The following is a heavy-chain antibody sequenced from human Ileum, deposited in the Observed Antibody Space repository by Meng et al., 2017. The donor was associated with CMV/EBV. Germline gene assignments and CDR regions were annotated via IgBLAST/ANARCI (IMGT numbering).Heavy chain of an antibody. D-gene: IGHD2-2*01. Sequence: FTGYYMHWVRQAPGQGLEWMGWINPNSGGTNYAQKFQGRVTMTRDTSISTAYMELSRLRSDDTAVYYCARRGCSSTSCYGDNWFDPWGQGTLVTVSS. CDR2: INPNSGGT. J-gene: IGHJ5*02. CDR1: FTGYY. CDR3: ARRGCSSTSCYGDNWFDP. V-gene: IGHV1-2*02.